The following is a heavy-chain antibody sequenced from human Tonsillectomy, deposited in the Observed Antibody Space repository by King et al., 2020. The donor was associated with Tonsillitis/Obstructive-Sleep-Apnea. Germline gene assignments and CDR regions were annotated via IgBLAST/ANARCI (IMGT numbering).Heavy chain of an antibody. Sequence: QLVQSGAEVKKPGSSVKVSCKASGGTFSSYAISWVRQAPGQGLEWMGGIIPILGIANYAQKFQGRVTITADKSTSTAYMELSSLRSEDTAVYYCARDLKDGDFWSCYYDYWGQGTLVTVSS. V-gene: IGHV1-69*10. CDR3: ARDLKDGDFWSCYYDY. CDR1: GGTFSSYA. J-gene: IGHJ4*02. D-gene: IGHD3-3*01. CDR2: IIPILGIA.